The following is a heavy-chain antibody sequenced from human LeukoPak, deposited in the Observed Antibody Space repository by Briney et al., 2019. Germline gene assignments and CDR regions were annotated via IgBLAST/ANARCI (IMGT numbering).Heavy chain of an antibody. D-gene: IGHD3-10*01. V-gene: IGHV1-69*13. J-gene: IGHJ6*03. CDR2: IIPIFGTA. CDR3: ARVQTPGGLFYYYYYMDV. CDR1: GGTFSSYA. Sequence: SVKVSCKASGGTFSSYAISWVRQAPGQGLEWMGGIIPIFGTANYAQKFQGRVTITADESTSTAYMELSSLRSEDTAVYYCARVQTPGGLFYYYYYMDVWGKGTTVTVSS.